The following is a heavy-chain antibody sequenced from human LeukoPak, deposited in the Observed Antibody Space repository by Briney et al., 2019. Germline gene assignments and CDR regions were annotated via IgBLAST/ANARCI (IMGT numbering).Heavy chain of an antibody. Sequence: NPSETLSLTCTVSGGSISNGYYYWSWIRQPAGKGLEWIGRIFTSGSTNYNPSLKSRVTISVDKSKNQFSLKLSSVTAADTAVYYCAQRGGRYCGGDCLTPSFDYWGQGTLVTVSS. V-gene: IGHV4-61*02. CDR1: GGSISNGYYY. J-gene: IGHJ4*02. CDR2: IFTSGST. CDR3: AQRGGRYCGGDCLTPSFDY. D-gene: IGHD2-21*02.